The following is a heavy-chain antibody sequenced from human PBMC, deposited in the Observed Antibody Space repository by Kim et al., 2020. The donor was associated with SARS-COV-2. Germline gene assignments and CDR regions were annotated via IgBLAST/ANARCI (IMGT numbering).Heavy chain of an antibody. V-gene: IGHV3-7*01. CDR1: GFTFSHDW. Sequence: GGSLRLSCAASGFTFSHDWMTWVRQAPGKGLEWVAYINQDGSESYYVDSVKGRFTISRDNAKNSLYLQMNSLRVEDTAVYYCARSVFGDNYWGKGTLVTV. CDR3: ARSVFGDNY. CDR2: INQDGSES. D-gene: IGHD3-10*02. J-gene: IGHJ4*02.